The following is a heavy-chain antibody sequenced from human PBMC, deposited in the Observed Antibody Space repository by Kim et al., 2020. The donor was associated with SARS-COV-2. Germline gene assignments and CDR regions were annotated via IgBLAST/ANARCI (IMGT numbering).Heavy chain of an antibody. D-gene: IGHD2-2*01. J-gene: IGHJ4*02. Sequence: ASVKVSCKASGYTFTSYGISWVRQAPGQGLEWMGWISAYNGNTNYAQKLQGRVTMTTDTSTSTAYMELRSLRSDDTAVYYCARVGTQDIVVVPAAIDYWGQGTLVTVSS. CDR2: ISAYNGNT. V-gene: IGHV1-18*01. CDR3: ARVGTQDIVVVPAAIDY. CDR1: GYTFTSYG.